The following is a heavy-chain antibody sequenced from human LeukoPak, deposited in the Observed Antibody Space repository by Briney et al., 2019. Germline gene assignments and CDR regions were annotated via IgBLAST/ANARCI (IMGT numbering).Heavy chain of an antibody. CDR1: GGSISSYY. CDR3: ARRAYYYDLDY. CDR2: IYYSEST. J-gene: IGHJ4*02. D-gene: IGHD3-22*01. V-gene: IGHV4-59*01. Sequence: SETLSLTCTVSGGSISSYYWSWIRQPPGKGLEWIGYIYYSESTNYNPSLKSRVTISVDTSKNQFSLKLSSVTAVDTAVYYCARRAYYYDLDYWGQGTLVTVSS.